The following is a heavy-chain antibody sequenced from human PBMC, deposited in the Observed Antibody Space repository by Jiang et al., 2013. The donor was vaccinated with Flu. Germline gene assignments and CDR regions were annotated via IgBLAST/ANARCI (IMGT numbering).Heavy chain of an antibody. V-gene: IGHV3-21*01. D-gene: IGHD3-3*01. J-gene: IGHJ4*02. CDR3: ARDRGDFWSGYYTY. Sequence: ASGFTFSSYSMNWVRQAPGKGLEWVSSISSSSSYIYYADSVKGRFTISRDNAKNSLYLQMNSLRAEDTAVYYCARDRGDFWSGYYTYWGQGTLVTVSS. CDR1: GFTFSSYS. CDR2: ISSSSSYI.